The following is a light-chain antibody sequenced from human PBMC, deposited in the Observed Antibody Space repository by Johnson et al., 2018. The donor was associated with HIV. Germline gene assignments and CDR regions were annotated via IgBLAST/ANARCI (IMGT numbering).Light chain of an antibody. Sequence: QSVLTQPPSVSAAPGQKVTISCSGSSSTIGNNFVSWYQVLPGTAPKLLIYKDNERPSGIPDLFSGSKSGTSATLGITGLQTGDEADYYCGTWDTSLSAGGVFGTGTKVTVL. CDR3: GTWDTSLSAGGV. V-gene: IGLV1-51*02. CDR1: SSTIGNNF. J-gene: IGLJ1*01. CDR2: KDN.